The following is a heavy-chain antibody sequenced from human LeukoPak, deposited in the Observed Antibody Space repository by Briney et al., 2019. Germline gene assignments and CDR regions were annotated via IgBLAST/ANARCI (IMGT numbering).Heavy chain of an antibody. CDR1: GYTFTSYA. Sequence: ASVKVSCKASGYTFTSYAMHWVRQAPGQRLEWMGWINAGNRNTKYSQKFQGRVTITRDTSASTAYMELSSLRSEDTAVYYCARVRMGIAAAGTFYYYGMDVWGQGTTVTVSS. CDR2: INAGNRNT. CDR3: ARVRMGIAAAGTFYYYGMDV. D-gene: IGHD6-13*01. V-gene: IGHV1-3*01. J-gene: IGHJ6*02.